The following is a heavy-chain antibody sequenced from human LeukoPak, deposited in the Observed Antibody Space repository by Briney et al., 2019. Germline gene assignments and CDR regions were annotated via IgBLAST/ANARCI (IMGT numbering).Heavy chain of an antibody. Sequence: SETLSLTCTVSGGSITNTNYYWAWIRQPPGEGLEWIGSVYHSGITYYTPSLKSRVSISVDTSKNQHSLKVTSVTAADTAVYYCARESGGEYSSGWYKRNYFDNWGQGTRVTVSS. CDR1: GGSITNTNYY. V-gene: IGHV4-39*07. CDR3: ARESGGEYSSGWYKRNYFDN. CDR2: VYHSGIT. D-gene: IGHD6-19*01. J-gene: IGHJ4*02.